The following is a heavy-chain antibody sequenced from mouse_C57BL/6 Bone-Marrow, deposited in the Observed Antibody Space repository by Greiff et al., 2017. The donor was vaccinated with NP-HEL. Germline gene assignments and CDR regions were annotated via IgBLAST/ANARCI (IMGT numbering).Heavy chain of an antibody. D-gene: IGHD2-3*01. V-gene: IGHV1-72*01. CDR2: IDPNSGGT. CDR1: GYTFTSYW. Sequence: QVQLKQPGAELVKPGASVKLSCKASGYTFTSYWMHWVKQRPGRGLEWIGWIDPNSGGTKYNEKFKSKATLTVDKPSSTAYMQLSSLTSKDSAVYYCARGDGDCFDYWGRGTTLTVSS. CDR3: ARGDGDCFDY. J-gene: IGHJ2*01.